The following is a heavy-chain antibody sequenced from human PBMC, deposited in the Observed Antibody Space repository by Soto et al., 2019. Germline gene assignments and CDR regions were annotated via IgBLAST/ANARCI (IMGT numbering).Heavy chain of an antibody. V-gene: IGHV4-59*08. CDR1: GGSISTYY. CDR2: IYYGGSA. J-gene: IGHJ4*02. D-gene: IGHD2-8*01. Sequence: QVQLRESGPGLVKPSETLSLTCTVSGGSISTYYWSWIRQPPGKGLEWIGYIYYGGSADYNPSLKSRVTISVDTSKKQCSLKLRSVTAADTAVYYCARGGHCANGVCSALDYWGQGTLVTVSS. CDR3: ARGGHCANGVCSALDY.